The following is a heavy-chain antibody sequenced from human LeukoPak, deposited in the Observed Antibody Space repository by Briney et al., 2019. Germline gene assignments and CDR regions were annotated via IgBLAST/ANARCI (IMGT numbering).Heavy chain of an antibody. CDR1: GGSISSYY. CDR2: IYYSGST. J-gene: IGHJ4*02. D-gene: IGHD3-22*01. V-gene: IGHV4-39*01. Sequence: SETLSLTCTVSGGSISSYYWGWIRQPPGKGLEWIGSIYYSGSTYYNPSLKSRVTISVDTSKNQFSLKLSSVTAADTAVYYCARQRYYYDSSGYYVSDYYFDYWGQGTLVTVSS. CDR3: ARQRYYYDSSGYYVSDYYFDY.